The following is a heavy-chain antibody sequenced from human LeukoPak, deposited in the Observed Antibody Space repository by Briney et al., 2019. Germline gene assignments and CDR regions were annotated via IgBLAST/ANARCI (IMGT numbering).Heavy chain of an antibody. CDR1: GFTFSSYS. CDR3: ARGSWQQQLVTPFDY. Sequence: GGSLRLSCAVSGFTFSSYSMNWVRQAPGKGLEWVSSISSSSSYIYYTDSVKGRFTISRDNAKNSLYLQMNSLRVEDTAVYYCARGSWQQQLVTPFDYWGQGTLVTVSS. D-gene: IGHD6-13*01. CDR2: ISSSSSYI. V-gene: IGHV3-21*01. J-gene: IGHJ4*02.